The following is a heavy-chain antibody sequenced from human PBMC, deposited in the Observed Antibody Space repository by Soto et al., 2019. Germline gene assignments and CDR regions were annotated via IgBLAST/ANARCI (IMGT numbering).Heavy chain of an antibody. J-gene: IGHJ6*02. D-gene: IGHD2-21*02. CDR3: AREETAWPLAYGLDV. CDR2: IGTRSDI. Sequence: XSKRLSCAASGFTFSSSSMHWVRPKTGKGLEWGSYIGTRSDIYDADSVKGRFTISRDNAKNSPSLQMNRMTAEDTAVYYCAREETAWPLAYGLDVWVQGTSVIVS. V-gene: IGHV3-21*01. CDR1: GFTFSSSS.